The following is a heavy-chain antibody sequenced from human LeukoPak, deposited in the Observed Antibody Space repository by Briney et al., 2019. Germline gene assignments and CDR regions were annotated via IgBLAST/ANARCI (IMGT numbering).Heavy chain of an antibody. V-gene: IGHV3-11*01. D-gene: IGHD3-10*01. Sequence: GGSLRLSCAASGFTFSDYYMSWIRQAPGKGLEWVSYISSSGSTIYYADSVEGRFTISRDNAKNSLYLQMNSLRAEDTAVYYCARDEEFGELPDWGQGTLVTVSS. CDR3: ARDEEFGELPD. CDR1: GFTFSDYY. J-gene: IGHJ4*02. CDR2: ISSSGSTI.